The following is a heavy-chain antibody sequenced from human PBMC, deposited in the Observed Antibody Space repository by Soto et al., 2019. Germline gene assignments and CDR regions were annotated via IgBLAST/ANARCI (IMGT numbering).Heavy chain of an antibody. CDR2: IYYSGST. J-gene: IGHJ6*02. CDR3: ARGNSSWYYYYYYGMDV. Sequence: SETLSLTCTVSGGSISSYYWSWIRQPPGKGLEWIGYIYYSGSTNYNPSLKSRVTISVDTSKNQFSLKLSSVTAADTAVYYCARGNSSWYYYYYYGMDVWGQGTTVTVSS. V-gene: IGHV4-59*01. D-gene: IGHD6-13*01. CDR1: GGSISSYY.